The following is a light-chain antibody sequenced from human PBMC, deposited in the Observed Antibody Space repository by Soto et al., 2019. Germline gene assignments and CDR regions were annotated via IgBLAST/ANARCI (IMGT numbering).Light chain of an antibody. CDR3: QTWGTGIWV. CDR1: SGHSSYA. CDR2: LNSDGSH. Sequence: QLVLTQSPSASASLGASVKLTCTLSSGHSSYAIAWHQQQPEKGLRYLMKLNSDGSHSKGDGIPDRFSGSSSGAERYLTISSLQSEDEADYYCQTWGTGIWVFGGGTKLTAL. J-gene: IGLJ3*02. V-gene: IGLV4-69*01.